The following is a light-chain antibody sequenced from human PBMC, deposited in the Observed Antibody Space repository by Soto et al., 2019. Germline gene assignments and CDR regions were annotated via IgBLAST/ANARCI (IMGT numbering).Light chain of an antibody. CDR3: SSYSSSNTLPYV. Sequence: QSALTQPASVSGSPGQSITISCTGTSSDVGGYNFVSWYQHHPGKAPKLIIYDVSYRPSGVSHRFFGSKSGNTASLTISGLQTEDEADYYCSSYSSSNTLPYVFGTGTQLTVL. J-gene: IGLJ1*01. V-gene: IGLV2-14*03. CDR2: DVS. CDR1: SSDVGGYNF.